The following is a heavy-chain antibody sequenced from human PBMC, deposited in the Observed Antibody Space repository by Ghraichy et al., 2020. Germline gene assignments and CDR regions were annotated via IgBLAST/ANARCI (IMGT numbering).Heavy chain of an antibody. Sequence: SETLSLTCTVSGGSISSGGYYWSWIRQHPGKGLEWIGYIYYSGGTYYNPSLKSRVTISVDTPKNQFSLKLSSVTAADTAVYYCARSPYYDFLTGYSSFDYWGQGTLVTVSS. J-gene: IGHJ4*02. D-gene: IGHD3-9*01. V-gene: IGHV4-31*03. CDR2: IYYSGGT. CDR1: GGSISSGGYY. CDR3: ARSPYYDFLTGYSSFDY.